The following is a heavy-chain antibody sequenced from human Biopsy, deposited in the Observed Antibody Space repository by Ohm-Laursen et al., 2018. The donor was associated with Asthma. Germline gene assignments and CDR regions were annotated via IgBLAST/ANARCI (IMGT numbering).Heavy chain of an antibody. CDR2: IYYSGST. D-gene: IGHD6-19*01. Sequence: SDTLSLTCTVSGGSISSGDYYWSWIRQPPGKGLERIGYIYYSGSTNYNPSLKSRVTISVDTSKNQFSLKLSSVTAADTAVYYCASGGIAVAGPSHYYYYYGMDVWGQGTMVTVSS. CDR1: GGSISSGDYY. CDR3: ASGGIAVAGPSHYYYYYGMDV. V-gene: IGHV4-61*08. J-gene: IGHJ6*02.